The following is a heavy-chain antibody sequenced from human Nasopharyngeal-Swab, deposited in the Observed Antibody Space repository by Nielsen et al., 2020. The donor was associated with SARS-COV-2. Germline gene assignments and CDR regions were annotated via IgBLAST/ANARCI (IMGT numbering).Heavy chain of an antibody. CDR2: IIPIFGTA. J-gene: IGHJ1*01. V-gene: IGHV1-69*13. D-gene: IGHD3-22*01. Sequence: SVKVSCKASGYTFTSYGISWVRQAPGQGLVWMGGIIPIFGTANYAQKFQGRVTITADESTSTAYMELSSLRSEDTAVYYCARDGGTMIAGSLAYFQHWGQGTLVTVSS. CDR3: ARDGGTMIAGSLAYFQH. CDR1: GYTFTSYG.